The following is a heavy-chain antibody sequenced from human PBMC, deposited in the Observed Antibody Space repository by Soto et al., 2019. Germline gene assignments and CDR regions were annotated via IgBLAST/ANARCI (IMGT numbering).Heavy chain of an antibody. J-gene: IGHJ4*02. V-gene: IGHV3-23*01. CDR1: GFTFSSYA. Sequence: VGSLRLFCAASGFTFSSYAMTWVRQAPGKGLEWVSGISSSGRTTYYADSVKGRFTISRDNSKNTLYLQMNSLRAEDTATFYCVQDRSQSSWSYFDYCGQGTLVTVSS. CDR2: ISSSGRTT. CDR3: VQDRSQSSWSYFDY. D-gene: IGHD1-26*01.